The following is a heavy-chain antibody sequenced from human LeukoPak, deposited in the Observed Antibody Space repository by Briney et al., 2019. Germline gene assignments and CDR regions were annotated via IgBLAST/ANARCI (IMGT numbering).Heavy chain of an antibody. V-gene: IGHV4-59*08. CDR2: IYYSGST. J-gene: IGHJ5*02. CDR3: ARLVFGVGNWWFDP. D-gene: IGHD3-3*01. Sequence: SETLSLTCTVSGGSISSYYWSWIRQPPGKGQEWIGYIYYSGSTNYNPSLKSRVTISVDTSKNQFSLKLSSVTAADTAVYYCARLVFGVGNWWFDPWGQGTLVTVSS. CDR1: GGSISSYY.